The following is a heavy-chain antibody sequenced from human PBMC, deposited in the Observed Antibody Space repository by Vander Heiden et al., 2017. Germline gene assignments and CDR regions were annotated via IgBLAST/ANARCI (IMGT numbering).Heavy chain of an antibody. CDR1: GFHFGDYA. CDR3: AKGFCGGDSPCGMDV. J-gene: IGHJ6*02. Sequence: EGQPVESGGGFERPGRVPKPSCAALGFHFGDYAMHWVRQAPGKGLEWVSGINWNSGNIDYAASVKGRFTISRDNAKNSLYLQMNSLRAEDTALYYCAKGFCGGDSPCGMDVWGQETTVTVSS. CDR2: INWNSGNI. V-gene: IGHV3-9*01. D-gene: IGHD2-21*02.